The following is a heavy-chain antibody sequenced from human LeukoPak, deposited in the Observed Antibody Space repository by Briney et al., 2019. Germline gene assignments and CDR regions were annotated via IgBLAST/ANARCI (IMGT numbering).Heavy chain of an antibody. D-gene: IGHD3-16*02. CDR3: ARLTFGGVIGFDY. Sequence: GGSLRLSCAASGFTFSSYSMNWVRQAPGKGQEWVPSISSSGSHMYYADSVKGRFTISRDNAKNSLYLQMNSLRAEDTAVYYCARLTFGGVIGFDYWGQGTLVTVSS. CDR1: GFTFSSYS. J-gene: IGHJ4*02. CDR2: ISSSGSHM. V-gene: IGHV3-21*01.